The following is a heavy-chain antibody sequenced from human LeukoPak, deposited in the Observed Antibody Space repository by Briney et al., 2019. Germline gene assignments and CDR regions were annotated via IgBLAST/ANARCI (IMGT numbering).Heavy chain of an antibody. CDR1: GYTFTGYY. CDR2: INPNSGGT. Sequence: ASVKVSCKASGYTFTGYYMHWVRQAPGQGLEWMGWINPNSGGTNYAQKFQGRVTMTRDTSISTAYMELSRLRSDDTAVYYCARRTLDYYDSSGLYDWGQGTLVTVSS. D-gene: IGHD3-22*01. J-gene: IGHJ4*02. V-gene: IGHV1-2*02. CDR3: ARRTLDYYDSSGLYD.